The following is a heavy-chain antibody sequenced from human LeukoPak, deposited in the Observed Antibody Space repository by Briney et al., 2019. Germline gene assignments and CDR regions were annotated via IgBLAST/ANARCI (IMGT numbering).Heavy chain of an antibody. CDR3: AKTYSSGLYYGMDV. CDR1: GGSISSYY. D-gene: IGHD6-19*01. Sequence: SETLSLTCTVSGGSISSYYWSWIRQPPGKGLEWIGYIYYSGSTNYNPSLKSRVTISADTSKNQFSLKLSSVTAADTAVYYCAKTYSSGLYYGMDVRGQGTTVTVSS. CDR2: IYYSGST. V-gene: IGHV4-59*01. J-gene: IGHJ6*02.